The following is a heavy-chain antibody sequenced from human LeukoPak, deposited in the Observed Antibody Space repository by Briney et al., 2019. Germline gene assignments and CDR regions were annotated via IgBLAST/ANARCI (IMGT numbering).Heavy chain of an antibody. D-gene: IGHD3-9*01. CDR3: ARDAPQYYDILTGYSAWAPAFYKGGAFDI. V-gene: IGHV3-21*01. CDR1: GFTFSSYS. CDR2: ISSSSSYI. Sequence: PGGSLRLSCAASGFTFSSYSMNWVRQAPGKGLEWVSSISSSSSYIYYADSVKGRFTISRDNAKNSLYLQMNSLRAEDTAVYYRARDAPQYYDILTGYSAWAPAFYKGGAFDIWGQGTMVTVSS. J-gene: IGHJ3*02.